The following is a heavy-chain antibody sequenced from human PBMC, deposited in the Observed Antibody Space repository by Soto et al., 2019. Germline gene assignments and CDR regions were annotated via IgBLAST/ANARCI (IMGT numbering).Heavy chain of an antibody. CDR3: ARGRSE. J-gene: IGHJ4*02. CDR2: IYPATGDT. CDR1: GYIFIGSY. Sequence: QVQLVQSGDEMKSPGSSVKVSCKATGYIFIGSYLHWIRQAPGQGPEWMGSIYPATGDTDYAQTYQGRVILTGDTAICTAYMELKWLTFDDTGMYYCARGRSEWGQGTLVTVSS. V-gene: IGHV1-2*02.